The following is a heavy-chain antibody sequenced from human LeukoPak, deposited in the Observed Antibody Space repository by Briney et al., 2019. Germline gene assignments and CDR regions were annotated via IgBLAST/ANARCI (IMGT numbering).Heavy chain of an antibody. CDR3: AKWGDFDVLTGYYVPDF. J-gene: IGHJ4*02. CDR1: GFTFSNYA. D-gene: IGHD3-9*01. V-gene: IGHV3-23*01. CDR2: ITGSGGNT. Sequence: GGSLRLSCAASGFTFSNYAMSWVRQAPGKGLEWDSAITGSGGNTYYADSVKGRFTISGDNSKNTLYLQMNSLRDEDTAVYYCAKWGDFDVLTGYYVPDFWGQGTLVTVSS.